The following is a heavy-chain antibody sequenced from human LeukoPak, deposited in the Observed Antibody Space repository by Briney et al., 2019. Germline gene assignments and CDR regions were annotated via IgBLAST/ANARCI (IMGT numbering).Heavy chain of an antibody. CDR2: INPSGSST. J-gene: IGHJ4*02. CDR1: GYTFTSYY. D-gene: IGHD2-15*01. Sequence: ASVKVSCKASGYTFTSYYMHWVRQAPGQGLEWMGLINPSGSSTSYAQKFQGRLSLTRDMSTSTDYMELSSPRSEDTAVYYCARSVVVVAATLDYWGQGTLVTVSS. CDR3: ARSVVVVAATLDY. V-gene: IGHV1-46*01.